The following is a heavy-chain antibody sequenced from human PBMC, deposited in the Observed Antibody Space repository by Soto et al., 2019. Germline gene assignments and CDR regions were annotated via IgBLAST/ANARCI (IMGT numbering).Heavy chain of an antibody. V-gene: IGHV4-30-4*01. Sequence: PSETLSITCTFSGGSISSGDYYWSWIRQPPGKGLEWIGYIYYSGSTYYNPSLKSRVTISVDTSKNQFSLKLSSVTAADTAVYYCARDRRDYYDEAFDIWGQGTMVTVSS. CDR2: IYYSGST. CDR3: ARDRRDYYDEAFDI. J-gene: IGHJ3*02. D-gene: IGHD3-22*01. CDR1: GGSISSGDYY.